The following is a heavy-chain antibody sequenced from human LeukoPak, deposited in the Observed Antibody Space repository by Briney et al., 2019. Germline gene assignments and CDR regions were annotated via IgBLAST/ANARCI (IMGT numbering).Heavy chain of an antibody. D-gene: IGHD3-22*01. Sequence: GGSLRLSCAASGFTFDDYAMHWVRQAPGKGLEWVSGISWNSGSIGYADSVKGRFTISRDNAKNSLYLQMNSLRAEDMALYYCAKGDSTHAFDIWGQGAMVTASS. V-gene: IGHV3-9*03. J-gene: IGHJ3*02. CDR2: ISWNSGSI. CDR1: GFTFDDYA. CDR3: AKGDSTHAFDI.